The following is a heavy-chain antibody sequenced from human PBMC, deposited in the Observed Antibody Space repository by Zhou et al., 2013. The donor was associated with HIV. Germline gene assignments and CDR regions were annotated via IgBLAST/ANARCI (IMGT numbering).Heavy chain of an antibody. D-gene: IGHD3-10*01. J-gene: IGHJ6*02. Sequence: QVQLVQSGAEVKKTGASVKVSCKASGYTFMRYGISWVRQAPGQGLEWMGWITTYNGDTNYAQKFQGRVTMTRNTSISTAYMELSSLRSEDTAVYYCARVKVRGNYYGMDVWGQGTTVTVSS. CDR3: ARVKVRGNYYGMDV. CDR1: GYTFMRYG. V-gene: IGHV1-18*01. CDR2: ITTYNGDT.